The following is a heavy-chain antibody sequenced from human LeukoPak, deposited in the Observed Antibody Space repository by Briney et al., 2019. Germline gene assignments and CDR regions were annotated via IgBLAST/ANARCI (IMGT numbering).Heavy chain of an antibody. CDR2: INSDGSST. D-gene: IGHD6-19*01. J-gene: IGHJ5*01. V-gene: IGHV3-74*01. CDR1: GFTFSNYW. Sequence: GGSLRLSCAASGFTFSNYWMHWVRQAPGKGLVWVSHINSDGSSTSYADSVKGRFTISRDNAKNTLYLQMNSLRGEDTALYYCARTRYSSNWYDYWGQGTLVTVSS. CDR3: ARTRYSSNWYDY.